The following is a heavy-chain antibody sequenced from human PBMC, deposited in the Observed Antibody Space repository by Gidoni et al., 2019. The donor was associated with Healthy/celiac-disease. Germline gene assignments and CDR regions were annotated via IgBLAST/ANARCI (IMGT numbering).Heavy chain of an antibody. CDR3: AREGPLYVWGSYRYPGGMDV. Sequence: QVQLQQWGAGLLKPSETLSLTCAVYGGSFSGYYWSWIRQPPGKGLEWIGEINHSGSTNYNPSLKSRVTISVDTSKNQFSLKLSSVTAADTAVYYCAREGPLYVWGSYRYPGGMDVWGQGTTVTVSS. CDR1: GGSFSGYY. D-gene: IGHD3-16*02. CDR2: INHSGST. J-gene: IGHJ6*02. V-gene: IGHV4-34*01.